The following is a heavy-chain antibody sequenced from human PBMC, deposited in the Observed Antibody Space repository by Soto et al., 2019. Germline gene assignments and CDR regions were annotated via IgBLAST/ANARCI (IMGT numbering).Heavy chain of an antibody. CDR2: ISYDGNTQ. CDR1: GFTLSSYS. Sequence: QVQLVESGGGVVQPGTSLRLSCAASGFTLSSYSIHWVRQAPGKGLDWVAVISYDGNTQFYGDSVKGRFIVSRDNSRNTLYLQMNTLRAEDTAVYYCAKVSRPSRISTPDFDYWAQGTLVTVSS. CDR3: AKVSRPSRISTPDFDY. V-gene: IGHV3-30-3*01. J-gene: IGHJ4*02.